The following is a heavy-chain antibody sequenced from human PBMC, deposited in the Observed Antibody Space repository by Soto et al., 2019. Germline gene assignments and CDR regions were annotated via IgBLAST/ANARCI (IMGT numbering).Heavy chain of an antibody. J-gene: IGHJ6*02. CDR1: GYTFSRYW. D-gene: IGHD3-10*01. CDR3: ARLDGSGTYVDYSYYGLDV. V-gene: IGHV5-51*01. Sequence: GESLKISCRGSGYTFSRYWIAWVRPMPGKGLELMGIIYPGDSDTRYSPSFEGQVTISADTSISTSYVRWRSLKASDTAMYYCARLDGSGTYVDYSYYGLDVWGQGTTVTVSS. CDR2: IYPGDSDT.